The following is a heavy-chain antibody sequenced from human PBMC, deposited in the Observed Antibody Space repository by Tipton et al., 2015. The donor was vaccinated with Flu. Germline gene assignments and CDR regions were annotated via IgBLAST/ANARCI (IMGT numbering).Heavy chain of an antibody. CDR3: ARRAYSNYVSEPKSWFDP. CDR2: IFHSGNS. V-gene: IGHV4-38-2*02. D-gene: IGHD4-11*01. CDR1: GDSIRSSDYY. Sequence: LRLSRTVSGDSIRSSDYYWGWIRQPPGKGLEWIGNIFHSGNSNHNPSLKGRVTISVDTSKNQFSLKVTSVTAADTAVYYCARRAYSNYVSEPKSWFDPWGQGSLVTVSS. J-gene: IGHJ5*02.